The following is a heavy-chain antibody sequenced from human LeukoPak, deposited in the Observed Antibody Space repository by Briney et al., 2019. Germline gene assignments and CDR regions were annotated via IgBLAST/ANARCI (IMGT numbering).Heavy chain of an antibody. CDR1: GFTFSSYA. D-gene: IGHD6-19*01. J-gene: IGHJ4*02. Sequence: GGSLRLSCAASGFTFSSYAMHWVRQAPGKGLEWVAVISYDGSNKYYADSVKGRFTISRDNSKNTLYLHMNSLRAEDTAVYYCARSRPSSLYSSGLFDYWGQGTLVTVSS. CDR2: ISYDGSNK. CDR3: ARSRPSSLYSSGLFDY. V-gene: IGHV3-30*01.